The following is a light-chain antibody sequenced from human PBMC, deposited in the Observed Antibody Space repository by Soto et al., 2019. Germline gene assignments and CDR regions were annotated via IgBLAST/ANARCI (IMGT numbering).Light chain of an antibody. CDR1: QSLNSW. J-gene: IGKJ2*01. Sequence: MTQSPSTLSASVGDRVSITCRASQSLNSWLAWYQQKPGKAPKLLIYKTSTLESGVPSRFSGSGSGTEFTLTISNLQPDDFATYYCQQYNTYSFGQGTKVDIK. V-gene: IGKV1-5*03. CDR3: QQYNTYS. CDR2: KTS.